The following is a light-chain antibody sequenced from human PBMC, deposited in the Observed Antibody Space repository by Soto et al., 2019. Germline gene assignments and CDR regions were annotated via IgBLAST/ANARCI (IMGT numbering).Light chain of an antibody. CDR1: QSINSW. V-gene: IGKV1-5*03. J-gene: IGKJ1*01. Sequence: DIQMTQSPSTLSASVGDRITITCRASQSINSWLAWYQQKPGKAPTLLIYKASSLDSGVPSRFRGSGSGTEFTLTISSLQPDDFATYFCQQYKSYSRTFGQGTRVEIK. CDR3: QQYKSYSRT. CDR2: KAS.